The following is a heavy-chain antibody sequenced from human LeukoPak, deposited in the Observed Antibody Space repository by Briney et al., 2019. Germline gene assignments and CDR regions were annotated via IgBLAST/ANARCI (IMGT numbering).Heavy chain of an antibody. CDR2: INPSGGST. J-gene: IGHJ4*02. CDR1: GYTFTSYY. CDR3: ARAYRRSGPFDY. D-gene: IGHD3-10*01. V-gene: IGHV1-46*01. Sequence: GASVKVSCKASGYTFTSYYMHWVRQATGQGLEWMGIINPSGGSTCYAQKFQGRVTMTRDTSTSTVYMELSSLRSEDTAVYYCARAYRRSGPFDYWGQGTLVTVSS.